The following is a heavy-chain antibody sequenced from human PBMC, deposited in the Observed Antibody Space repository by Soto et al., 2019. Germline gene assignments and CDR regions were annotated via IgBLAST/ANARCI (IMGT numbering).Heavy chain of an antibody. CDR1: GGSISTVNYW. J-gene: IGHJ4*02. D-gene: IGHD7-27*01. V-gene: IGHV4-30-4*01. CDR3: ARGPSGDKVDS. Sequence: QVQLQESGPGLVKPSQTLSLTCTVSGGSISTVNYWWSWIRQSPDMGLEWIGHLYNAGSTYNNPSLESRVTMPVDTSTIQLSLTLSSVSAADTAVYYCARGPSGDKVDSWCQGTLVTVSS. CDR2: LYNAGST.